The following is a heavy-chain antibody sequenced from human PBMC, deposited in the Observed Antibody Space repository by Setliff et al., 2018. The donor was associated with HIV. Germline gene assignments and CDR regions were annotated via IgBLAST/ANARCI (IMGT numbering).Heavy chain of an antibody. CDR3: ATRPRIAARPFDY. Sequence: SETLSLTCSVSGVSVGSGDYYWHWIRQHPEKALEWIGYIFHSGDTYYNPSLKSRISMSVDTSNNQCSLELTSLTAADTAVYYCATRPRIAARPFDYWGQGMLVTVSS. CDR1: GVSVGSGDYY. CDR2: IFHSGDT. J-gene: IGHJ4*02. V-gene: IGHV4-31*03. D-gene: IGHD6-6*01.